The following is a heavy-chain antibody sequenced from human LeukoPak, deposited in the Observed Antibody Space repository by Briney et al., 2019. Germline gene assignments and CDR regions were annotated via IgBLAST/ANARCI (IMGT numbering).Heavy chain of an antibody. CDR1: GFTFSSYW. CDR2: IKQDGSEK. J-gene: IGHJ6*03. Sequence: PGGSLRLSCAASGFTFSSYWMSWVRQAPGKGLEWVANIKQDGSEKYYVDSVKGRFTISRDNAKNSLYLQMNSLRAEDTAVYYCARRYGDYYYYYYYMDVWGKGTTVTVSS. V-gene: IGHV3-7*01. CDR3: ARRYGDYYYYYYYMDV. D-gene: IGHD2-21*02.